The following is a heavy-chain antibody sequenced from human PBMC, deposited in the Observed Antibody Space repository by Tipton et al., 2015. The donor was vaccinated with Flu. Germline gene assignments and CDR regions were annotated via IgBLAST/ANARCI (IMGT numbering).Heavy chain of an antibody. Sequence: SLRLSCAASGFTFSSYGMHWVRQAPGKGLEWVAFIRYDGSNKYYADSVKGRFTISRDNSKNTLYLQMNSLRAEDTAVYYWAKDLTYYYDSSNSDYWGQGTLVTVSS. CDR3: AKDLTYYYDSSNSDY. CDR1: GFTFSSYG. CDR2: IRYDGSNK. J-gene: IGHJ4*02. V-gene: IGHV3-30*02. D-gene: IGHD3-22*01.